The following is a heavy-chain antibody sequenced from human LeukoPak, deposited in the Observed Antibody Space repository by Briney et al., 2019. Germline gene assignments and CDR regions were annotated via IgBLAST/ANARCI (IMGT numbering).Heavy chain of an antibody. D-gene: IGHD1-7*01. CDR2: IIPIFGTA. V-gene: IGHV1-69*05. CDR3: ARGSRITGTTPWGRYYMDV. J-gene: IGHJ6*03. CDR1: GGTFSSYA. Sequence: ASVKVSCKASGGTFSSYAISWVRQAPGQGLEWMGGIIPIFGTANYAQKFQGRVTITTDESTSTAYMELSSLRSEDTAVYYCARGSRITGTTPWGRYYMDVWGKGTTVTVSS.